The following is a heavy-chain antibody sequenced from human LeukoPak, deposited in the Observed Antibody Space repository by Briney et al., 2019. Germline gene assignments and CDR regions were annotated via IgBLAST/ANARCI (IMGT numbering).Heavy chain of an antibody. CDR2: ISSDGRYK. D-gene: IGHD1-26*01. J-gene: IGHJ1*01. V-gene: IGHV3-30*04. CDR3: ARARSIVGVSPFQH. Sequence: GRSLRLSCAASGFTFGSYAMHWVRQAPGKGLEWVAFISSDGRYKSHADSVKGRCTISRDNSKNTLYLQMNSLRPEDTAVYYCARARSIVGVSPFQHWGQGTLVTVSS. CDR1: GFTFGSYA.